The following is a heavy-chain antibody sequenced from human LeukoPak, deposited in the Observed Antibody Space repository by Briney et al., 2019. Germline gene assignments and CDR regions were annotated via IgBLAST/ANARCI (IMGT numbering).Heavy chain of an antibody. Sequence: PGGSLRLSCAASGFTFSSYWMSWVRQAPGKGLEWVANIKQDGSEKYYVDSVKGRFTISRDNAKNSLYLQMNSLRAEDTAVYYCARALAHLYYDILTGHVGYWGQGTLLPVSS. CDR2: IKQDGSEK. V-gene: IGHV3-7*01. J-gene: IGHJ4*02. CDR1: GFTFSSYW. CDR3: ARALAHLYYDILTGHVGY. D-gene: IGHD3-9*01.